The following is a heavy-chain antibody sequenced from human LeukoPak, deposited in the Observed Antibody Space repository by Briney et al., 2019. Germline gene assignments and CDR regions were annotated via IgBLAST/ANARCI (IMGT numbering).Heavy chain of an antibody. CDR3: ARADLGY. CDR1: GGSFSGYY. Sequence: SETLSLTCAVYGGSFSGYYWSWVRQPPGKGLEWIGYIYTSGSTNYNPSLKSRVTISVDTSKNQFSLKLSSVTAADTAVYYCARADLGYWGQGTLVTVSS. CDR2: IYTSGST. J-gene: IGHJ4*02. V-gene: IGHV4-4*09.